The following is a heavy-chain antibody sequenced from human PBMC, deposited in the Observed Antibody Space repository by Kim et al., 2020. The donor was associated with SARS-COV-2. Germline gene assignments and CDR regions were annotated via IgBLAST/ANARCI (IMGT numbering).Heavy chain of an antibody. CDR2: ISAYNGNT. CDR3: ARTDTTYYYGSGSPGGMDV. D-gene: IGHD3-10*01. CDR1: GYTFTSYG. V-gene: IGHV1-18*01. Sequence: ASVKVSCKASGYTFTSYGISWVRQAPGQGLEWMGWISAYNGNTNYAQKLQGRVTMTTDTSTSTAYMELRSLRSDDTAVYYCARTDTTYYYGSGSPGGMDVWGQGTTVTVSS. J-gene: IGHJ6*02.